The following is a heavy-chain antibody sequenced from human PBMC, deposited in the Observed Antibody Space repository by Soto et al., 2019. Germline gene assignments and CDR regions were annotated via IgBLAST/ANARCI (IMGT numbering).Heavy chain of an antibody. D-gene: IGHD4-17*01. CDR1: GGTFSSYA. CDR3: ARGADYGDINWFDP. J-gene: IGHJ5*02. Sequence: QVQLVQSGAEVKKPGSSVKVSCKASGGTFSSYAISWVRQAPGQGLEWMGGIIPIFGTANYAQKFQGRVTITADKSTSSAYMELSSLRSEDTAVYYGARGADYGDINWFDPWGQGTLVTVSS. V-gene: IGHV1-69*06. CDR2: IIPIFGTA.